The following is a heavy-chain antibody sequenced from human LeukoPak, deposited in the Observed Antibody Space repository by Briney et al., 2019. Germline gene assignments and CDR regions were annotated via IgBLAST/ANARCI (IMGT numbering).Heavy chain of an antibody. D-gene: IGHD3-3*01. J-gene: IGHJ4*02. CDR2: ISSSSSNK. V-gene: IGHV3-21*01. CDR3: ARETSTIFGMVPYYFDY. CDR1: RFIFCTYS. Sequence: GVSLRLSCAASRFIFCTYSMMGAPHAPGGGRVWVSSISSSSSNKDYADSVKGGFTSSRDNAENSLYLQMNSLRGEDTAVYYCARETSTIFGMVPYYFDYWGQGTPVTVSS.